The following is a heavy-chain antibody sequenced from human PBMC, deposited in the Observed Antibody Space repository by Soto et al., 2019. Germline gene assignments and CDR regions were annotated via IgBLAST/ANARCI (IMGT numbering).Heavy chain of an antibody. J-gene: IGHJ5*02. CDR2: ISPKSGGT. Sequence: ASVKVSCKASGYTFINYYMHWVRQAPGQGFEWMGRISPKSGGTNYAQKFQGRVSMTWDTSTDTAYMELSSLRSEDTAVYYCATTPTYYYDSSGYYSGFDPWGQGTLVTVSS. V-gene: IGHV1-2*02. D-gene: IGHD3-22*01. CDR3: ATTPTYYYDSSGYYSGFDP. CDR1: GYTFINYY.